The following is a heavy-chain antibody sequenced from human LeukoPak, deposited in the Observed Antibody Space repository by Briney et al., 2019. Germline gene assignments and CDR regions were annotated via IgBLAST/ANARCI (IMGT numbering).Heavy chain of an antibody. J-gene: IGHJ4*02. CDR3: ARWVDTAMVFDY. CDR1: EFTVNTNE. CDR2: IYSGGST. D-gene: IGHD5-18*01. V-gene: IGHV3-66*02. Sequence: PGGSLRLSCAASEFTVNTNEMSWVRQAPGKGLEWVSVIYSGGSTYYADSVKGRFTISRDNSKNTLYLQMNSLRAEDTAVYYCARWVDTAMVFDYWGQGTLVTVSS.